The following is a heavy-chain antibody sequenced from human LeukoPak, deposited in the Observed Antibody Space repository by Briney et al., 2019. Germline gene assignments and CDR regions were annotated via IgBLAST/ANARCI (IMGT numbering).Heavy chain of an antibody. CDR3: ARERSSFRIFGVAELDY. CDR2: INPSGGST. D-gene: IGHD3-3*01. CDR1: GYTFTSYY. V-gene: IGHV1-46*01. Sequence: ASVKVSCKASGYTFTSYYMHWVRQAPGQGLEWMGLINPSGGSTSYAQKFQGRVTMTRDMSTSTVYMELSSLRSEDTAVYYCARERSSFRIFGVAELDYWGQGTLVTVSS. J-gene: IGHJ4*02.